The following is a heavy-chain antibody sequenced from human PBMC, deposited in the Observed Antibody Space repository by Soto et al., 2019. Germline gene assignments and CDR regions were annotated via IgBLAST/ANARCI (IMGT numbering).Heavy chain of an antibody. Sequence: QVQLVQSGAEVKKPGSSVKVSCKASGGTFSSYTISWVRQAPGQGLEWMGRIIPILGIANYAQKFQGRVTITADKSTSTAYTELSSLRSEDTAVYYCATRPHIVATPRGDAFDIWGQGTMVTVTS. V-gene: IGHV1-69*02. CDR3: ATRPHIVATPRGDAFDI. CDR1: GGTFSSYT. D-gene: IGHD5-12*01. J-gene: IGHJ3*02. CDR2: IIPILGIA.